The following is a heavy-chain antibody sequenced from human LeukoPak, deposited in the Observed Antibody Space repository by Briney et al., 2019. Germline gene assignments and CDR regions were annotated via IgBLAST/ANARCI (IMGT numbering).Heavy chain of an antibody. V-gene: IGHV3-30*03. CDR3: ARTTPEWLSLLHFDY. CDR1: GFTVSNNY. D-gene: IGHD3-3*01. CDR2: ISYDGSNK. Sequence: GGSLRLSCAASGFTVSNNYMSWVRQAPGKGLEWVAVISYDGSNKYYADSVKGRFTISRDNSKNTLYLQMNSLRAEDTAVYYCARTTPEWLSLLHFDYWGQGTLVTVSS. J-gene: IGHJ4*02.